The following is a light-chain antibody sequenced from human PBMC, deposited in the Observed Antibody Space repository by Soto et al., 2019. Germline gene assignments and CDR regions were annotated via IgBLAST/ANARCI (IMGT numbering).Light chain of an antibody. Sequence: SYELTQPPSVSVSPGQTASITCSGDKLGDKYACWYQQKPGQSPVLVIYQDSKRPSGIPDRFSGSNSGNTATLTISGTQAXXXXDYYCQAWDSSSVVFGGGTKLTV. CDR2: QDS. CDR3: QAWDSSSVV. V-gene: IGLV3-1*01. CDR1: KLGDKY. J-gene: IGLJ2*01.